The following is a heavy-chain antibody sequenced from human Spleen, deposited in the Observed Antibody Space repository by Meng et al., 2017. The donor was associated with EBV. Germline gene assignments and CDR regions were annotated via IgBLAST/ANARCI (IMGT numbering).Heavy chain of an antibody. CDR2: VPSDGGKI. CDR3: ARDLSGRFDP. Sequence: QGHLVESGGGVVQPGRSLRLSCVGTGFTFSNFAMHWVRQAPGKGPEWVAIVPSDGGKIYYADSVKGRFTISRDNSKNTLYLQMNSLRGEDTAVYYCARDLSGRFDPWGQGTLVTVSS. V-gene: IGHV3-30*03. J-gene: IGHJ5*02. D-gene: IGHD1-14*01. CDR1: GFTFSNFA.